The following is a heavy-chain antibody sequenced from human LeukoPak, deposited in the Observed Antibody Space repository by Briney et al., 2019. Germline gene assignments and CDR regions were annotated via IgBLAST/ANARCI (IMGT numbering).Heavy chain of an antibody. V-gene: IGHV4-34*01. J-gene: IGHJ5*02. CDR1: GGSFSGYY. CDR2: INHSGST. CDR3: ARGRVLLWFGERSNWFDP. D-gene: IGHD3-10*01. Sequence: PSETLSLTCAVYGGSFSGYYWSWIRQPPGKGLEWIGEINHSGSTNYNPSLKSRVTISVDTSKNQFSLKLSSVTAADTAVYYCARGRVLLWFGERSNWFDPWGQGTLATVSS.